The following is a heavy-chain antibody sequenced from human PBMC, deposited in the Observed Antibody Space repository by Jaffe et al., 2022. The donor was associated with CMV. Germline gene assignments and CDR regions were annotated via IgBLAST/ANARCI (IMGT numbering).Heavy chain of an antibody. CDR3: TMPTWSYDSSGQALLDV. Sequence: EVQLVESGGDLVQPGGSLKVFCAASGFTFSGSAMHWVRQASGKGLEWVGRIRSKTYNYETAYAASVKGRFTISRDDSKNTAYLQMNSLKTEDTAVYYCTMPTWSYDSSGQALLDVWGQGTTVTVSS. J-gene: IGHJ6*02. CDR1: GFTFSGSA. D-gene: IGHD3-22*01. CDR2: IRSKTYNYET. V-gene: IGHV3-73*02.